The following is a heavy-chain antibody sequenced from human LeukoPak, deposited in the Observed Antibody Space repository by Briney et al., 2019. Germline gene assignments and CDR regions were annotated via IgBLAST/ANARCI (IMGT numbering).Heavy chain of an antibody. V-gene: IGHV4-34*01. CDR2: INHSGST. J-gene: IGHJ1*01. CDR1: GGSFSGYY. Sequence: SETLSLTCAVYGGSFSGYYWSWIRQPPGKGLEWIGEINHSGSTNYNPSLKSRVTISVDTSKNQFSLKLSSVTAADTAVYYCARVGGSWTGYFQHWGQGTLVTVSS. CDR3: ARVGGSWTGYFQH. D-gene: IGHD6-13*01.